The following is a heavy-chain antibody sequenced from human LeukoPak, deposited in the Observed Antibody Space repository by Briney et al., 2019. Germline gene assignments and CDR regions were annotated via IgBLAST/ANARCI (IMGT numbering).Heavy chain of an antibody. J-gene: IGHJ4*02. V-gene: IGHV4-59*08. CDR3: ARLRAYTTTHQYFFDY. D-gene: IGHD3-16*01. Sequence: PSETLSLTCTVSGGSLSPYYWTWLRQPPGKGLEWIGYIYHTGVSDYKPSLKSRLTISLDTSRSQFSLSLRSVTAADAAVYYCARLRAYTTTHQYFFDYWGQGALVTVSS. CDR1: GGSLSPYY. CDR2: IYHTGVS.